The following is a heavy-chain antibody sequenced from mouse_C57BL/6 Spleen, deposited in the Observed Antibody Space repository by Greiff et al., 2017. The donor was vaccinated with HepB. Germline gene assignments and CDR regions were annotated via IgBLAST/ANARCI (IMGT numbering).Heavy chain of an antibody. CDR1: GYSITSGYY. V-gene: IGHV3-6*01. CDR3: ARVGRSSSYAMDY. Sequence: EVKLQESGPGLVKPSQSLSLTCSVTGYSITSGYYWNWIRQFPGNKLEWMGYISYDGSNNYNPSLKNRISITRDTSKNQFFLKLNSVTTEDTATYYCARVGRSSSYAMDYWGQGTSVTVSS. D-gene: IGHD4-1*01. J-gene: IGHJ4*01. CDR2: ISYDGSN.